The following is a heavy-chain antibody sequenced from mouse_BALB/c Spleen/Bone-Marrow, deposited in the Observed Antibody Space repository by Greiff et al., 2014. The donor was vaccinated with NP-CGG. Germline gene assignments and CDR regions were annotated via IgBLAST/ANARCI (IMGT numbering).Heavy chain of an antibody. Sequence: EVQLQQSGGGLVQPGGSMKLSCVASGFTFSNYWMNWVRRSPEKGLEWVAEIRLKSNNYATHYAESVKGRFTISRDDSKSSVYLQMNNLRAEDTGIYYCTRPTMITWFAYWGQGTLVTVSA. CDR3: TRPTMITWFAY. CDR1: GFTFSNYW. D-gene: IGHD2-4*01. V-gene: IGHV6-6*02. CDR2: IRLKSNNYAT. J-gene: IGHJ3*01.